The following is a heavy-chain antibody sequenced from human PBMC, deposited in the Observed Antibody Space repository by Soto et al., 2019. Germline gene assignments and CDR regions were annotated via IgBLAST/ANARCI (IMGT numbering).Heavy chain of an antibody. Sequence: TLSLTCSVSGGSINSGDYYWSWIRQSPGKGLEWIGYIYYSGSTYYNPSLKSRSTISIDTSKNQFFLDVDSVTAADTAVYYCARLYTGYEAFDYWGQGTLVTVSS. CDR1: GGSINSGDYY. CDR2: IYYSGST. V-gene: IGHV4-30-4*01. D-gene: IGHD5-12*01. CDR3: ARLYTGYEAFDY. J-gene: IGHJ4*02.